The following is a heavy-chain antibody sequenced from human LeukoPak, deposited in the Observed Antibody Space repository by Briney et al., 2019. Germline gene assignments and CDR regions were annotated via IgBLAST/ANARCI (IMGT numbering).Heavy chain of an antibody. CDR1: GYSFTSYW. D-gene: IGHD2-2*01. V-gene: IGHV5-51*01. Sequence: GASLKISCQGSGYSFTSYWIGWVRQMPGKGLEWMGIIYPGDSDTTYSPSFQGQVTISADKSISTAYLRWSSLKASDTAMYYCARRDGYCSSTSCYADYYYGMDVWGQGTTVTVSS. CDR2: IYPGDSDT. J-gene: IGHJ6*02. CDR3: ARRDGYCSSTSCYADYYYGMDV.